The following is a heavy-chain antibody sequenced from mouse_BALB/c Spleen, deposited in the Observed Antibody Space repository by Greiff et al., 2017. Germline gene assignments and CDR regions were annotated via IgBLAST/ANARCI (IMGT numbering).Heavy chain of an antibody. CDR3: ARGSYYYGSVYAMDY. D-gene: IGHD1-1*01. J-gene: IGHJ4*01. V-gene: IGHV2-6-7*01. Sequence: QVQLKESGPGLVAPSQSLSITCTVSGFSLTGYGVNWVRQPPGKGLEWLGMIWGDGSTDYNSALKSRLSISKDNSKSQVFLKMNSLQTDDTARYYCARGSYYYGSVYAMDYWGQGTSVTVSS. CDR1: GFSLTGYG. CDR2: IWGDGST.